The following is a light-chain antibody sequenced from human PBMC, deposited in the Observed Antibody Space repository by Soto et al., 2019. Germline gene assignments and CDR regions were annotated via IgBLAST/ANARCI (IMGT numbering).Light chain of an antibody. CDR3: QQYNNWPRT. V-gene: IGKV1-5*01. CDR1: QSISSW. J-gene: IGKJ1*01. CDR2: DAS. Sequence: DIQMTQSPSTLPASVGDRVTITCRASQSISSWLAWYQQKSGKAPKLLIYDASSLESGVPSRFSGSGSGTEFTLTISSLQSEDFAVYYCQQYNNWPRTFGQGTKVDIK.